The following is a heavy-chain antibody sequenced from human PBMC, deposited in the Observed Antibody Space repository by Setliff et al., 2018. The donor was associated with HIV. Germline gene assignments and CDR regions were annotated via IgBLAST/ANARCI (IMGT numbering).Heavy chain of an antibody. V-gene: IGHV4-59*11. CDR2: IHYSGST. Sequence: SETLSLTCTVSGGSISSHYWSWIRQPPLKGLELIGYIHYSGSTNYNPSLKSRVTISVETSKNQFSLRLSSVTAADTAVYYCARGRGVIKEKPFDEWGQGTLVTVSS. CDR1: GGSISSHY. J-gene: IGHJ4*02. D-gene: IGHD3-10*01. CDR3: ARGRGVIKEKPFDE.